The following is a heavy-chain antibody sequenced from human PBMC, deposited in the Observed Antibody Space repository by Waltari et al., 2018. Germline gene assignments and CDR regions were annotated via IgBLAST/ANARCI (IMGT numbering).Heavy chain of an antibody. CDR1: GGSISSYY. D-gene: IGHD3-3*01. CDR2: IYTSEST. Sequence: QVQLQESGPGLVKPSETLSLTCTVSGGSISSYYWSWIRQPAGKGLEWIGRIYTSESTNYNPSLKSRITMSVDTSKNQFSLKLSSVTAADTAVYYCARDHDFWSGYYTGPYYMDVWGKGTTVTISS. J-gene: IGHJ6*03. V-gene: IGHV4-4*07. CDR3: ARDHDFWSGYYTGPYYMDV.